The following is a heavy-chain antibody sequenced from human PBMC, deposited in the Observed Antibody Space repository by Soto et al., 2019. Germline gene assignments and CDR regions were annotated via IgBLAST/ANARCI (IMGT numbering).Heavy chain of an antibody. Sequence: ASGPTLVNPTQTLTLTGTFSGFSLGTSGLCVSWIRQPPGKALEWLARIDWDDDKFYSTSLKTRLTISKDTSKNQVVLTVTNMDPVDTATYYCVRTPNIGGHVADYWGRGTLVTVSS. CDR3: VRTPNIGGHVADY. CDR1: GFSLGTSGLC. D-gene: IGHD5-12*01. V-gene: IGHV2-70*17. CDR2: IDWDDDK. J-gene: IGHJ4*02.